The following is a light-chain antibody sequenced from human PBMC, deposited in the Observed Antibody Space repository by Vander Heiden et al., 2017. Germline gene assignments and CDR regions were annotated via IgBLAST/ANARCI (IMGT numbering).Light chain of an antibody. Sequence: QSALTQPPSASGSPGQSVTISCTGTSSDVGGYNFVSWYQQHPGKAPKLMIYEVTQRPSGVPDRFSGSKSSNTASLTVSGLQAEDEADYYCISYAGSNIFVFGTGTKVTVL. CDR2: EVT. J-gene: IGLJ1*01. V-gene: IGLV2-8*01. CDR3: ISYAGSNIFV. CDR1: SSDVGGYNF.